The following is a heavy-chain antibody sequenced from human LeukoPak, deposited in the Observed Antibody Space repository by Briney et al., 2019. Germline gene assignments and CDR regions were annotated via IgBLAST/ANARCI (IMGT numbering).Heavy chain of an antibody. CDR1: GFTFDDYG. CDR3: ARSFDYGDSLFDY. V-gene: IGHV3-20*01. Sequence: GGSLRLSCAASGFTFDDYGMSWVRHAPGKGLEWVSGINWNGGSTGYADSVKGRFTISRDNAKNSLYLQMNSLRAEDTALYHCARSFDYGDSLFDYWGQGTLVTVSS. D-gene: IGHD4-17*01. J-gene: IGHJ4*02. CDR2: INWNGGST.